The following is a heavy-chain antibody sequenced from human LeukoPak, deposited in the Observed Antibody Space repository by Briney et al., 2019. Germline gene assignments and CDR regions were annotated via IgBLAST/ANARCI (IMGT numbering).Heavy chain of an antibody. J-gene: IGHJ4*02. CDR3: AKERSHLINYFDY. V-gene: IGHV3-30*18. D-gene: IGHD3-16*01. CDR2: ISYDGSNK. Sequence: GGSLRLSCAASGFTFSSYGMYWVRQAPGKGLEWVAVISYDGSNKYYADSVKGRFTISRDNSKNTLYLQMNSLRAEDTAVYYCAKERSHLINYFDYWGQGTLVTVSS. CDR1: GFTFSSYG.